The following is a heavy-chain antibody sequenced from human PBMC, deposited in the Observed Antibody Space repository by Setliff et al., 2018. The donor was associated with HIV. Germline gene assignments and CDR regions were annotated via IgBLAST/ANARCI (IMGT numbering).Heavy chain of an antibody. CDR1: GGSFNSYY. CDR2: IFYTGSTNYTPSIKST. V-gene: IGHV4-59*01. Sequence: SETLSLTCTVSGGSFNSYYWSWIRQSPGDGLEWIGYIFYTGSTNYTPSIKSTNYNPSLKSRVTVSLDTSQNQLSLNLSSVTAADTAVYYCARSRPRSMAFYIDFWGKGTTVTVSS. D-gene: IGHD2-8*01. J-gene: IGHJ6*03. CDR3: ARSRPRSMAFYIDF.